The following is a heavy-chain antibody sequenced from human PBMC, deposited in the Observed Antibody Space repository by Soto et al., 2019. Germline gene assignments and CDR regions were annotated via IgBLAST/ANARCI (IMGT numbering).Heavy chain of an antibody. J-gene: IGHJ4*02. CDR1: GFTFSDHG. CDR2: ISGSVGST. V-gene: IGHV3-23*01. Sequence: EVQLLESGGGFVQPGGSLRLSCTVSGFTFSDHGMHWVRQAPGKGLEWVSSISGSVGSTFYADSVKGRFTISRDNSMNTLYLQMNSLRAEDTAVYYCAKDRTIASRNFDSWGQGALVTVSS. D-gene: IGHD6-6*01. CDR3: AKDRTIASRNFDS.